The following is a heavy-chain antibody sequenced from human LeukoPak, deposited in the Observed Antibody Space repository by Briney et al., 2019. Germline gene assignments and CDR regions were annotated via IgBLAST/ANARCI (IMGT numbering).Heavy chain of an antibody. D-gene: IGHD1-14*01. CDR2: ISGSGGST. Sequence: PGGSLRLSCAASGFTFSSYAMSWVRQAPGKGLEWVSAISGSGGSTYYADSVKGRFTISRDNSKNTLYLQMNSLRAEDTAVYYCAKDRPHPSAEPTKFDYWGQGTLVTVSA. J-gene: IGHJ4*02. CDR1: GFTFSSYA. CDR3: AKDRPHPSAEPTKFDY. V-gene: IGHV3-23*01.